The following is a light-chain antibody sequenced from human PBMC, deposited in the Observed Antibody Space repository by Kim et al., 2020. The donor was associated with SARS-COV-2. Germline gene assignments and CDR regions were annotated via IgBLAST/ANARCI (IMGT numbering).Light chain of an antibody. Sequence: SASVGGRVTLTGRASQSISSWLAWYQQKPGKAPKLLIYKASSLESGVPSRFSGSGSGTEFTLTISSLQPDDFATYYCQQYNSYPYTFGQGTKLEI. CDR1: QSISSW. CDR3: QQYNSYPYT. CDR2: KAS. V-gene: IGKV1-5*03. J-gene: IGKJ2*01.